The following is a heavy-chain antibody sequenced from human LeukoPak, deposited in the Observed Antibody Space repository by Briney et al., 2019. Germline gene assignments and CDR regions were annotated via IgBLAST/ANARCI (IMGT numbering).Heavy chain of an antibody. J-gene: IGHJ4*02. CDR2: LHFSGNT. CDR3: ARHARYSSSFGYDY. Sequence: SETLSLTCTVSGYSITNAYYWAWIRQPPGKGLEWIGSLHFSGNTYYNPSLKSRVTISVDTSKNQFSLKLSSVTAADTAVYYCARHARYSSSFGYDYWGQGTLVTVSS. V-gene: IGHV4-38-2*02. CDR1: GYSITNAYY. D-gene: IGHD6-13*01.